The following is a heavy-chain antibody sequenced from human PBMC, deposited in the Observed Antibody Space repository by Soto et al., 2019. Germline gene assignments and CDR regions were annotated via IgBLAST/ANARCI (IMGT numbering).Heavy chain of an antibody. CDR2: ISGSGGGT. D-gene: IGHD2-15*01. V-gene: IGHV3-23*01. CDR1: GFTFTIYA. J-gene: IGHJ4*02. CDR3: AKAYCSAGTCTGFDY. Sequence: EVQLLESGGGLVQPGGSLRLSCAASGFTFTIYAMTWVRQAPGKGLEWVSVISGSGGGTDYTDSVKGRFTISRDDSKNTLYLQMNSLRAEDTAVYYCAKAYCSAGTCTGFDYWGQGTLVTVSS.